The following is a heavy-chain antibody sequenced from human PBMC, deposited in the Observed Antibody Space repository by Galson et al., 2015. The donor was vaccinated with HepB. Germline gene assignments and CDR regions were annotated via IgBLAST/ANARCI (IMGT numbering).Heavy chain of an antibody. D-gene: IGHD3-16*01. CDR2: ISYDGSNK. J-gene: IGHJ6*03. CDR1: GFTFSSYA. CDR3: AKGSGWGARHYSYMDV. V-gene: IGHV3-30*18. Sequence: SLRLSCAASGFTFSSYAMHWVRQAPGKGLEWVALISYDGSNKYYADSVKGRFTISRDNSKNTLHLQMNSLRAEDTAVYYCAKGSGWGARHYSYMDVWGKGTTVTVSS.